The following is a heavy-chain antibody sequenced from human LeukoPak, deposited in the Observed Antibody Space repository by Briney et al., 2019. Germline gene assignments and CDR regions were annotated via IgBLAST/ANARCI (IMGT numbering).Heavy chain of an antibody. CDR3: ARAGGYSSGWYEGAFDY. D-gene: IGHD6-19*01. Sequence: SETLSLTCAVDGGSFSGYYWSWIRQPPGKGLELIGEINHSGSTNYNPSLQSRVTISVDTSKNQFSLKLSSVTAADTAVYYCARAGGYSSGWYEGAFDYWGQGTLVTVSS. CDR1: GGSFSGYY. CDR2: INHSGST. J-gene: IGHJ4*02. V-gene: IGHV4-34*01.